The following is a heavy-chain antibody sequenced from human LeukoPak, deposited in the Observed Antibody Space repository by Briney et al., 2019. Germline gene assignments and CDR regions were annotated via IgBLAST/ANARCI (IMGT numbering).Heavy chain of an antibody. CDR2: MNPNSGNT. J-gene: IGHJ4*02. Sequence: ASVKVSCKASGYTFTSYDINWVRQATGQGLEWMGWMNPNSGNTGYAQKFQGRVTMTTDTSTSTAYMELRSLRSDDTAVYYCARDGTAVAGNSGRGYFDYWGQGTLVTVSS. D-gene: IGHD6-19*01. CDR1: GYTFTSYD. CDR3: ARDGTAVAGNSGRGYFDY. V-gene: IGHV1-8*01.